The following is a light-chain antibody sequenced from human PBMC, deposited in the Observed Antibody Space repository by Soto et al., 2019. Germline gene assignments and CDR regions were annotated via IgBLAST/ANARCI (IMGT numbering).Light chain of an antibody. CDR1: QSVLYSSNNKNY. Sequence: DIVMTQSPDSLAVSLGERATINCKSSQSVLYSSNNKNYLAWYQQKPGQPPKLLIYWASTRESGVPDRCSGSGSGTDFTLPISSLQAEDVAVYYCQQYYSTPLTFGPATRVAIK. CDR2: WAS. V-gene: IGKV4-1*01. CDR3: QQYYSTPLT. J-gene: IGKJ3*01.